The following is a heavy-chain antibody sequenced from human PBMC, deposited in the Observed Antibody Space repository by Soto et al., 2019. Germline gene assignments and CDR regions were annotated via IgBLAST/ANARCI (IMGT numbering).Heavy chain of an antibody. J-gene: IGHJ4*02. V-gene: IGHV1-18*01. CDR3: ARARSDILTGYWYY. Sequence: QVQLVQSGAEVKKPGASVKVSCKASGYTFTSYGITWVRQAPGQGLEWMGWISAYNGNTDYAQKHQGRVTMTTEQSTSTDYMEMRRLRSDDPAVYYCARARSDILTGYWYYWGQGTLVTVSS. CDR1: GYTFTSYG. CDR2: ISAYNGNT. D-gene: IGHD3-9*01.